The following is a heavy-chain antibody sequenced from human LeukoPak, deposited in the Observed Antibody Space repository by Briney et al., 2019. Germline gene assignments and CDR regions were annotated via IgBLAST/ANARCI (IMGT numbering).Heavy chain of an antibody. CDR2: IYHSGST. CDR1: GGSISSSNW. D-gene: IGHD4-17*01. CDR3: ARDMTTVMGWDAFDI. Sequence: SETLSLTCTVSGGSISSSNWWSWVRQPPGKGLEWIGEIYHSGSTNYNPSLKSRVTISVDKSKNQFSLKLSSVTAADTAVCYCARDMTTVMGWDAFDIWGQGTMVTVSS. V-gene: IGHV4-4*02. J-gene: IGHJ3*02.